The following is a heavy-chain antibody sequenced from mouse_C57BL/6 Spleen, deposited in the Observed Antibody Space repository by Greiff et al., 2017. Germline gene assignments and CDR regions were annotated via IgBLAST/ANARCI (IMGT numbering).Heavy chain of an antibody. CDR3: ARQGHDGYYPHYYAMEY. Sequence: VQLQESGPGLVAPSQSLSITCTVSGFSLTSYGVHWVRQPPGKGLEWLIVIWSDGSTTSNLALKSRLSISKDNSKSQVFLKMNSLQTDDTAMYYCARQGHDGYYPHYYAMEYWSKGTSVT. CDR2: IWSDGST. D-gene: IGHD2-3*01. J-gene: IGHJ4*01. V-gene: IGHV2-6-1*01. CDR1: GFSLTSYG.